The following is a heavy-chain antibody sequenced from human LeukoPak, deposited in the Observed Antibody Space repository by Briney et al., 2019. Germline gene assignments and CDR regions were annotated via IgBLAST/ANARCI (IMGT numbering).Heavy chain of an antibody. CDR1: GGSISDYY. CDR3: ARDFDSSGYYPYYFDY. V-gene: IGHV3-7*01. Sequence: HSSETLSLTCTVSGGSISDYYWSWIRQPPGKGLEWVANIKQDGSEKYYVDSVKGRFTISRDNAKNSLYLQMNSLRAEDTAVYYCARDFDSSGYYPYYFDYWGQGTLVTVSS. CDR2: IKQDGSEK. J-gene: IGHJ4*02. D-gene: IGHD3-22*01.